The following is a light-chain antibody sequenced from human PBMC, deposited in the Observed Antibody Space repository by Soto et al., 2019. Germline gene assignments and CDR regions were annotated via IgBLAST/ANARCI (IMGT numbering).Light chain of an antibody. CDR2: NVY. CDR1: TGDVVAYNF. Sequence: QSVLTQPASVSGSPGQSITISCPGTTGDVVAYNFVSWHQQHPDKAPKLMIYNVYDRPSGISYRFSGSKSGNTASLTISGLQGVDEADYYCSAYTVSRTYVFGSGTNVTVL. V-gene: IGLV2-14*03. J-gene: IGLJ1*01. CDR3: SAYTVSRTYV.